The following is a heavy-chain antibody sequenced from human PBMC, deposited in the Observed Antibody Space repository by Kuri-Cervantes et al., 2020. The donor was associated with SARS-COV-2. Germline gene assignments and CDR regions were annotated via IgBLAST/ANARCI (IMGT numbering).Heavy chain of an antibody. CDR2: ISYDGSNK. CDR3: ARESIVVVVAAFDY. D-gene: IGHD2-15*01. J-gene: IGHJ4*02. Sequence: GGSLRLSCAASGFTFSSYAMHWVRQAPGKGLEWVAVISYDGSNKYYADSVKGRFTISRDNSKNTLYLQMNSLRAEDTAVYYCARESIVVVVAAFDYWGQGTLVTVSS. V-gene: IGHV3-30*01. CDR1: GFTFSSYA.